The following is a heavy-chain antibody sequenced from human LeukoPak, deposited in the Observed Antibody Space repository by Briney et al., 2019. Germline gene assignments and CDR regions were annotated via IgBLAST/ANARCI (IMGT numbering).Heavy chain of an antibody. Sequence: GGSLRLSCEVSGFTFSAYGIHWLRQSPGKAGEGVAFVRYDGRDKFYADSVKGRFIVSKDNSRTTLQLQMNSLRSEDTAVYFCARGGARDIWYFAYWGQEIRVTVSS. CDR1: GFTFSAYG. D-gene: IGHD2-21*01. J-gene: IGHJ4*02. CDR2: VRYDGRDK. CDR3: ARGGARDIWYFAY. V-gene: IGHV3-30*02.